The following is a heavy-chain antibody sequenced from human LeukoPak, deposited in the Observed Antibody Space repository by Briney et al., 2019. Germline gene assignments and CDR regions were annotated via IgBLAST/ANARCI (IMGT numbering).Heavy chain of an antibody. D-gene: IGHD7-27*01. CDR1: GFTFSTYS. CDR3: ARSENWGKNFDY. CDR2: ISSSSNYI. V-gene: IGHV3-21*01. J-gene: IGHJ4*02. Sequence: GGSLRLSCAASGFTFSTYSMNWVRQAPGKGLEWVSSISSSSNYIYYADSVKGRFTVSRDNAQNSLYLQMNSLRAEDTAVYYWARSENWGKNFDYWGQGTLVTVSS.